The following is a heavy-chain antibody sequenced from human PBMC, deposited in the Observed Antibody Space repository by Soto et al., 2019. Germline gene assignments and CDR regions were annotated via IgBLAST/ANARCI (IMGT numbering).Heavy chain of an antibody. V-gene: IGHV3-23*01. CDR1: GFTFSSYA. CDR2: ISGSGGST. D-gene: IGHD6-13*01. Sequence: GGSLRLSCAASGFTFSSYAMSWVRQAPGKGLEWVSAISGSGGSTYYADSVKGRFTISRDNSKNTLYLQMNSLRAEDTAVYYCAKAGQQLVPLYYYYYMDVWGKGTTVTVSS. J-gene: IGHJ6*03. CDR3: AKAGQQLVPLYYYYYMDV.